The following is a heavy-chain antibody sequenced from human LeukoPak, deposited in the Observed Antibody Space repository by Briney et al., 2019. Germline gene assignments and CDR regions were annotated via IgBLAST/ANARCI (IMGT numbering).Heavy chain of an antibody. CDR1: GFIFNNYA. J-gene: IGHJ4*02. D-gene: IGHD3-3*01. Sequence: PGGSLRLSCAASGFIFNNYAMTWVRQAPGKGLEWVSLISGNGDTTKFADSVKGRFTVSRDESKNTLYLQMNSLRAEDTAVYYCATNYDFWSGQYYFDYWGQGTLVTVSS. V-gene: IGHV3-23*01. CDR2: ISGNGDTT. CDR3: ATNYDFWSGQYYFDY.